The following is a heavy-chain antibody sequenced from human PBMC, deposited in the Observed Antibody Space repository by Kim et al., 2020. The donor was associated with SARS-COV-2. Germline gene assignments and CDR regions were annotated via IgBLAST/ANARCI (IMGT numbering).Heavy chain of an antibody. CDR1: GFAFSNYA. Sequence: GGSLRLSCAASGFAFSNYAMTWVRQAPGRGLEWVSSISGSGDNTLSADSVKCRFTISRDNSNNTLYLQTNSLRDDDTAVYYCAKGRGSSTTSCYNYWGPGILVTVSS. V-gene: IGHV3-23*01. CDR3: AKGRGSSTTSCYNY. CDR2: ISGSGDNT. J-gene: IGHJ4*02. D-gene: IGHD2-2*02.